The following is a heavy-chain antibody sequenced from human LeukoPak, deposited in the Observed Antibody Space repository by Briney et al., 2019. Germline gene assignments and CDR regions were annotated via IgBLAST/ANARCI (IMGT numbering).Heavy chain of an antibody. J-gene: IGHJ4*02. Sequence: GSLRLSCAASGFTFSSYAMSWVRQAPGKGLECVSAISGSGGSTYYADSVKGRFTISRDNSKNTLYLQMNSLRAEDTAVYYCAKGGYDILTGYYYWGQGTLVTVSS. CDR2: ISGSGGST. V-gene: IGHV3-23*01. D-gene: IGHD3-9*01. CDR1: GFTFSSYA. CDR3: AKGGYDILTGYYY.